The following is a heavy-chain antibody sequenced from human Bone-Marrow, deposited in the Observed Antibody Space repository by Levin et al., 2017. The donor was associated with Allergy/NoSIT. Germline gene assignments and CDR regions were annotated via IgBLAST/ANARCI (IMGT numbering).Heavy chain of an antibody. V-gene: IGHV3-30*04. J-gene: IGHJ5*02. D-gene: IGHD6-13*01. CDR1: GFNFSSQA. Sequence: PGGSLRLSCAASGFNFSSQAIHWVRQAPGKGLEWVAVIVYDGRNKYYADSVKGRFTISRDNSKNTLYLQMKSLRVDDTAVYYCARDSAAGMGGRFDPWGQGTLVTVSS. CDR3: ARDSAAGMGGRFDP. CDR2: IVYDGRNK.